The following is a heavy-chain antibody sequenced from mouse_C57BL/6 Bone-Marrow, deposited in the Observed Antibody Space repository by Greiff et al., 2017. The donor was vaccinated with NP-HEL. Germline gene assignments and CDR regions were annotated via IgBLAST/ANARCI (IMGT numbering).Heavy chain of an antibody. CDR3: AREDYYERYFDV. D-gene: IGHD1-1*01. CDR1: GYTFTSYW. CDR2: IDPSDSYT. Sequence: QVQLQQPGAELVMPGASVKLSCKASGYTFTSYWMHWVKQRPGQGLEWIGAIDPSDSYTNYNQKFKGKSTLTVDKSSSTAYMQLSSLTSEDFAVYYCAREDYYERYFDVWGTGTTVTVSS. V-gene: IGHV1-69*01. J-gene: IGHJ1*03.